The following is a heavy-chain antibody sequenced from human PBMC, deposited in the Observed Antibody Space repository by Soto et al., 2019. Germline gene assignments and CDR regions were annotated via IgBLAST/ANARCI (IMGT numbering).Heavy chain of an antibody. Sequence: HPGGSLRLSCSASVFTFSSYAMHWFRQAPGKGLEWVAVISYDGSNKYYADSVKGRFTISRDNSKNTLYLQMNSLRAEDTAVYYCARDPYITMIVVVRGAFDIWGQGTMVTVSS. D-gene: IGHD3-22*01. V-gene: IGHV3-30-3*01. J-gene: IGHJ3*02. CDR3: ARDPYITMIVVVRGAFDI. CDR2: ISYDGSNK. CDR1: VFTFSSYA.